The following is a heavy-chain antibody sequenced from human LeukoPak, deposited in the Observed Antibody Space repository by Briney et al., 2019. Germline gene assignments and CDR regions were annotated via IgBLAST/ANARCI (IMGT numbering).Heavy chain of an antibody. J-gene: IGHJ5*02. CDR3: ARGPVVVVAATRSYYNWFDP. Sequence: SETLSLTGAVYGGSFSGYYWSWIRQPPGKGLEWIGEINHSVSTNSNPSLKSRVTISVDTSKYQFSLKLSSVTAADTAVYYCARGPVVVVAATRSYYNWFDPWGQGTLVTVSS. CDR2: INHSVST. V-gene: IGHV4-34*01. CDR1: GGSFSGYY. D-gene: IGHD2-15*01.